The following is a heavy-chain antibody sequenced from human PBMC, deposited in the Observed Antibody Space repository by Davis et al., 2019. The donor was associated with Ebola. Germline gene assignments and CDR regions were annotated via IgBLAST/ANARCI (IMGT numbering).Heavy chain of an antibody. Sequence: PSETLSLTCTLSGGSINSGTNYWGWIRQPPGKGLEWIGSLRYSGNAYYNPSLKSRATFSVDTSKNQFSLKLSSVTAADTAVYYCAREGNYYYNAMDVWGQGTTITVSS. V-gene: IGHV4-39*07. J-gene: IGHJ6*02. CDR2: LRYSGNA. CDR3: AREGNYYYNAMDV. CDR1: GGSINSGTNY.